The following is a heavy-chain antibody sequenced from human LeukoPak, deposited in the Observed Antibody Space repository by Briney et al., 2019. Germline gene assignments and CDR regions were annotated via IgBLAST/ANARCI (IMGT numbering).Heavy chain of an antibody. CDR2: IWYDGSNK. V-gene: IGHV3-33*01. CDR1: GFTFSSYG. CDR3: ARPIAAAGTSWFDP. J-gene: IGHJ5*02. Sequence: GGSLRLSCAASGFTFSSYGMHWVRQAPGKGLEWVAVIWYDGSNKYYADSVKGRFTISRDNSKNTLYLQMNSLRAEDTAVHYCARPIAAAGTSWFDPWGQGTLVTVSS. D-gene: IGHD6-13*01.